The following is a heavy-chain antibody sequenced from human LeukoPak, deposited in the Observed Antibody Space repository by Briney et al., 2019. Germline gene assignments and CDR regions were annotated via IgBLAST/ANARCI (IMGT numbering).Heavy chain of an antibody. D-gene: IGHD3-22*01. CDR2: INSNSGGT. CDR1: GYTFTGCY. Sequence: GASVKVSCKASGYTFTGCYMHWVRQAPGQGPEWMGWINSNSGGTNYAQKFQGRVTMTRDTSISTAYMELSRLRSDDTAVYYCARLSDSSGYYYLDYWGREPWSPSPQ. CDR3: ARLSDSSGYYYLDY. V-gene: IGHV1-2*02. J-gene: IGHJ4*02.